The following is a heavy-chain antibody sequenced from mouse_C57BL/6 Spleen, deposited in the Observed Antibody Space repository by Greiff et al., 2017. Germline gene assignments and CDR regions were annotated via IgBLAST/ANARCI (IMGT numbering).Heavy chain of an antibody. CDR1: GYTFTSYW. CDR2: IDPCDSYT. D-gene: IGHD1-1*01. J-gene: IGHJ2*01. CDR3: ARGGLLRDWFDY. Sequence: QVQLQQPGAELVMPGASVKLSCKASGYTFTSYWMHWVKQRPGQGLEWIGEIDPCDSYTNYNQKFKGKSTLTADKSSSTAYMHLSSLTSEDSAVYYCARGGLLRDWFDYWGQGTTLTVSS. V-gene: IGHV1-69*01.